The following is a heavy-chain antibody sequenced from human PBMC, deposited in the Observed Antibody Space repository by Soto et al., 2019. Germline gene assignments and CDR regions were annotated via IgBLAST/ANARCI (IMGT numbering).Heavy chain of an antibody. CDR2: IYYSGST. Sequence: PSETLSLTCTVSGGSISSYYWSWIRQPPGKGLEWIGYIYYSGSTNYNPSLKSRVTISVDTSKNQFSLKLSSVTAADTAVYYCARVPRGWELTDYWGQGTLVTVSS. CDR3: ARVPRGWELTDY. D-gene: IGHD1-26*01. V-gene: IGHV4-59*01. J-gene: IGHJ4*02. CDR1: GGSISSYY.